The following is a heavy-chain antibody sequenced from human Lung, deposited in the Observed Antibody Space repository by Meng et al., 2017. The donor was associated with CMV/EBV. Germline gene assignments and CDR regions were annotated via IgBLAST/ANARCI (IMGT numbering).Heavy chain of an antibody. CDR1: GGTFRKYA. Sequence: SVXVSXXASGGTFRKYAFSWVRQAPGQGLEWMGGIIPFFAITSYSQKFQGRVTITTDESTSTAYMELSSLRSEDTAVYYCARDRTGDCDSTSGYNYYYYYGMDVWGQRPTVTVSS. CDR2: IIPFFAIT. D-gene: IGHD2-2*02. V-gene: IGHV1-69*05. CDR3: ARDRTGDCDSTSGYNYYYYYGMDV. J-gene: IGHJ6*02.